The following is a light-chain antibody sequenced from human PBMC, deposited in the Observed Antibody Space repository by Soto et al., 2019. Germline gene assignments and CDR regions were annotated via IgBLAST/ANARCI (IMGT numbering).Light chain of an antibody. CDR2: DAS. CDR1: QSVSRY. V-gene: IGKV3-20*01. J-gene: IGKJ1*01. Sequence: EIVLTQSPATLSLSPGERATLSCRASQSVSRYLAWYQQKPGQAPRLLIYDASSRATGIPDRFSGSGSGTDFTLTISRLEPEDFAVYYCQQYGSSPSTFGQETKVDIK. CDR3: QQYGSSPST.